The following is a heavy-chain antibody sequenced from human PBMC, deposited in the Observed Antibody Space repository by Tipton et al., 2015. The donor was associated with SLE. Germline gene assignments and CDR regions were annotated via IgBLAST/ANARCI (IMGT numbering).Heavy chain of an antibody. Sequence: SLRLSCAASGFTFSSYSMNWVRQAPGKGLEWVSSISSSSSYIYYADSVKGRYTISRDNAKNSLSLQMNSLRTEDTALYYCAKHDSYGQSGFGYWGQGTLVTVSS. V-gene: IGHV3-21*01. D-gene: IGHD5-18*01. CDR3: AKHDSYGQSGFGY. CDR1: GFTFSSYS. CDR2: ISSSSSYI. J-gene: IGHJ4*02.